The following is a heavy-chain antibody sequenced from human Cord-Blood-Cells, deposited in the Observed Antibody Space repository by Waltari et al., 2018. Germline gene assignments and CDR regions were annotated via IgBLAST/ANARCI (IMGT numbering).Heavy chain of an antibody. D-gene: IGHD1-1*01. CDR2: ISPILGRA. J-gene: IGHJ6*03. CDR1: GGCFSRHA. Sequence: GLLVRSGAEVKKPGAPGTDSCKASGGCFSRHAIRWVRHAVGQGLEWMGRISPILGRANYAQKVQGGVTIAADKSTSTAYMELSSLRSEDTAVYCCARDLSTGTAYYYYYMDVWGKGTTVTVSS. CDR3: ARDLSTGTAYYYYYMDV. V-gene: IGHV1-69*09.